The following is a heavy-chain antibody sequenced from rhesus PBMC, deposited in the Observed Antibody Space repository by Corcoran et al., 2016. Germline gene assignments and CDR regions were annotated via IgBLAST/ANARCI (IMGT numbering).Heavy chain of an antibody. D-gene: IGHD4-23*01. CDR2: ISWSGGST. J-gene: IGHJ4*01. Sequence: EVQLVESGGGVVQPGGSLRLSCAASGFTFADYAMHWVRQARGKGLEWVSGISWSGGSTYYADSVKGQFTISRDNAKNSLYLQMGSLRAEDTALYYCARVASNYGYFDYWGQGVLVTVSS. CDR3: ARVASNYGYFDY. CDR1: GFTFADYA. V-gene: IGHV3-201*01.